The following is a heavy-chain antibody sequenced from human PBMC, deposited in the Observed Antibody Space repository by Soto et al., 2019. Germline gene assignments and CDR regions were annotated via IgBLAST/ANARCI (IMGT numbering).Heavy chain of an antibody. D-gene: IGHD3-3*01. CDR2: INSDGSST. V-gene: IGHV3-74*01. CDR3: AREATRITIFGVVRQTYNCFDP. CDR1: GFTFSSYW. Sequence: EVQLVESGGGLVQPGGSLRLSCAASGFTFSSYWMHWVRQAPGKGLVWVSRINSDGSSTSYADSVKGRFTISRDNAKNTLYLQMNSLRAEDTAVYYCAREATRITIFGVVRQTYNCFDPWGQGTLVTVSS. J-gene: IGHJ5*02.